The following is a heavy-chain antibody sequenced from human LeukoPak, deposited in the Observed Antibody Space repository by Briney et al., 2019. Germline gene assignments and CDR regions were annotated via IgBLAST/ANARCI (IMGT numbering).Heavy chain of an antibody. V-gene: IGHV3-30*03. J-gene: IGHJ4*02. CDR1: GFNFMSYA. CDR2: ISYDGSNK. D-gene: IGHD5-18*01. CDR3: AGDPVGYSYGFLDY. Sequence: AGGSLRLSCAASGFNFMSYAIHWVRQAPGKGLEWVAVISYDGSNKYYADSLKGRFTISRDNSKTTVYLQMNSLRAEDTAVYYCAGDPVGYSYGFLDYWGQGTLVTVSS.